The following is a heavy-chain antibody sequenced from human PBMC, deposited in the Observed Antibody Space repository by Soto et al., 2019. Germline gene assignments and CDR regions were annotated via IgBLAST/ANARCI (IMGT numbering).Heavy chain of an antibody. CDR3: AHLFPAEYGDYVYYYYYGMDV. Sequence: PSETLSLTCTVSGGSVSSGSYYWSWIRQPPGKGLEWIGYIYYSGSTNYNPSLKSRVTISVDTSKNQFSLKLSSVTAADTAVYYCAHLFPAEYGDYVYYYYYGMDVWGQGTTVTVSS. J-gene: IGHJ6*02. D-gene: IGHD4-17*01. CDR2: IYYSGST. V-gene: IGHV4-61*01. CDR1: GGSVSSGSYY.